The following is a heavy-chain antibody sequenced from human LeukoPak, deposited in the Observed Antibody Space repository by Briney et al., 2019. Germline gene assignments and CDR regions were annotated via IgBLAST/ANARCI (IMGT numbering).Heavy chain of an antibody. J-gene: IGHJ4*02. V-gene: IGHV1-2*06. Sequence: ASVKVSCKASGYTFTDYYIHWVRQAPGQGLEWMGRINPNSGGTNYAQKFQGRGTMTRDTSISTAYMELRRLRSDDTAVYYCARDFERPDYWGQGTLVTVSS. CDR1: GYTFTDYY. CDR3: ARDFERPDY. CDR2: INPNSGGT.